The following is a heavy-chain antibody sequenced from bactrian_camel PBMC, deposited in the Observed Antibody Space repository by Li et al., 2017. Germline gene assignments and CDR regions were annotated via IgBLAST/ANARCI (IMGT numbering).Heavy chain of an antibody. CDR2: IDSDGST. CDR1: PYAYTNYC. V-gene: IGHV3S26*01. D-gene: IGHD5*01. J-gene: IGHJ6*01. Sequence: HVQLVESGGGSVQAGGSLRLSCETPPYAYTNYCLAWFRQAPGKKREGVAGIDSDGSTRYADSAKGRFTISKDNAKNTLYLQMNSPKPEDTAMYYCAVDLPRGLDPLGADAIKEFGYWGQGTQVTVS. CDR3: AVDLPRGLDPLGADAIKEFGY.